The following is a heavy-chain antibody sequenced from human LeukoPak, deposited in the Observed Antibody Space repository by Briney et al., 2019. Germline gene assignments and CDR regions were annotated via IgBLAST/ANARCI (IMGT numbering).Heavy chain of an antibody. Sequence: PSETLSLTCTVYGGSFSGYYCSWIRQPPGKGLEWIGEINHSGSTNYNPSLKSRVTISVDTAKNQFSLKLSSVTAPDPAVYYCASRIYADYALFAYWGHGTLVTASS. CDR2: INHSGST. D-gene: IGHD4-17*01. CDR1: GGSFSGYY. J-gene: IGHJ4*01. CDR3: ASRIYADYALFAY. V-gene: IGHV4-34*01.